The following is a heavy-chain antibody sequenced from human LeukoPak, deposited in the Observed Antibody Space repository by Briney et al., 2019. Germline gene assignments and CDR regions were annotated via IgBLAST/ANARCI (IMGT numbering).Heavy chain of an antibody. J-gene: IGHJ5*02. CDR2: INHSGGT. CDR1: GGSFSGYY. CDR3: ARLRYCTNGVCP. V-gene: IGHV4-34*01. D-gene: IGHD2-8*01. Sequence: PSETLSLTCAVYGGSFSGYYWSWIRQPPGKGLEWIGEINHSGGTNYNPSLKSRVTVSVDTSKNQFSLKLSSVTAADTAVYYCARLRYCTNGVCPWGQGTLVTVSS.